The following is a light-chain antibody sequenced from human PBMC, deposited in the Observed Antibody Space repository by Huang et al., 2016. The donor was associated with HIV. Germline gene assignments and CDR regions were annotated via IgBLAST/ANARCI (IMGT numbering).Light chain of an antibody. CDR2: LGS. J-gene: IGKJ4*01. CDR1: QSLLHSNGYNY. CDR3: MQSLQTPLT. Sequence: DIVMTQSPLSLPVTPGEPASISCRSSQSLLHSNGYNYLDWYLQKPGQSPQLLIYLGSNRASGVPDRFSGSGSGTDFTLKISRVEAEDVWVYHCMQSLQTPLTFGGGTKVEI. V-gene: IGKV2-28*01.